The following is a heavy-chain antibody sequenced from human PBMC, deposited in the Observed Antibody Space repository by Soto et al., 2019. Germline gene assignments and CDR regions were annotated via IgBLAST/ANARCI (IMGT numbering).Heavy chain of an antibody. CDR1: GFTFRSYA. Sequence: EVQLLESGGDLVQPGGSLRLSCAASGFTFRSYAMSWVRQPPGKGLEWVSGIGGSSDSTFYAHSVKGRFTISRDNSKDTVYLQMNSLRSEDTAVYYCAKRDSTGYYYFNYWGQGTLVAVSS. V-gene: IGHV3-23*01. CDR3: AKRDSTGYYYFNY. D-gene: IGHD3-22*01. CDR2: IGGSSDST. J-gene: IGHJ4*02.